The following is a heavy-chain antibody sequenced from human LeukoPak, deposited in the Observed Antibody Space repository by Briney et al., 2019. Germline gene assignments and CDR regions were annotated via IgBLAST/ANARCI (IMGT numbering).Heavy chain of an antibody. J-gene: IGHJ4*02. V-gene: IGHV3-23*01. Sequence: SGGSLRLSCAASGFTFSSYAMSWVRQAPGKGLEWVSAISGSGGSTYYADSVKGRFTISRDNSKNTLSLQVNSLRAEDTAVYYCAKGTGRNSSIAASGTWGQGTLVTVSS. D-gene: IGHD6-13*01. CDR3: AKGTGRNSSIAASGT. CDR2: ISGSGGST. CDR1: GFTFSSYA.